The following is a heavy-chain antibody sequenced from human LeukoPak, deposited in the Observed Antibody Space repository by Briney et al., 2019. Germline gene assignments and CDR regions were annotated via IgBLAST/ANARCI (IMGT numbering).Heavy chain of an antibody. Sequence: SQTLSLTCAISGDSVSSNSAAWDWIRQSPSRGLEWLGRTYYRSKWFNDYAVSVKSRITSNPDTSTNQFSLQLHSVTPEDTAVYYCCRSLSGRTGAFDIWGQGTMVTVSS. D-gene: IGHD5-12*01. CDR2: TYYRSKWFN. J-gene: IGHJ3*02. CDR1: GDSVSSNSAA. V-gene: IGHV6-1*01. CDR3: CRSLSGRTGAFDI.